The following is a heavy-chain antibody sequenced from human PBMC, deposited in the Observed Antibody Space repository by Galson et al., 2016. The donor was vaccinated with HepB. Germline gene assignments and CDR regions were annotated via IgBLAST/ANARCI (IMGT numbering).Heavy chain of an antibody. CDR3: AKGYGLFDY. CDR1: GFTFSSYA. J-gene: IGHJ4*02. D-gene: IGHD1-14*01. Sequence: SLRLSCAASGFTFSSYAMSRVRQAPGKGLDWVAAINDDGGATFYADSVKGRFTISRDNSKNTLYVQMNSLRAEDTAVYYCAKGYGLFDYWGQGTLVTVSS. V-gene: IGHV3-23*01. CDR2: INDDGGAT.